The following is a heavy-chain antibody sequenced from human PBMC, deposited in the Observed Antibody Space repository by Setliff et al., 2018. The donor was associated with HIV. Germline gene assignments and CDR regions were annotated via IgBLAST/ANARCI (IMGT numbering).Heavy chain of an antibody. CDR2: ITADGSST. J-gene: IGHJ3*02. D-gene: IGHD3-22*01. CDR1: GFTFSSYA. CDR3: ARDTEMITTTDAFDI. V-gene: IGHV3-74*01. Sequence: RLSCAASGFTFSSYALHWVRQAPGKGLVWVSRITADGSSTRYADSVNGRFTISRDNAKNTMYLEMNSLRAEDTAVYYCARDTEMITTTDAFDIWGPGTMVTVSS.